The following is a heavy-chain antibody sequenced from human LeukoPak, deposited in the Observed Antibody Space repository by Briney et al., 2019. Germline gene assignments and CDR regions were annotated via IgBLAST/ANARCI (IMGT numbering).Heavy chain of an antibody. CDR2: ISGSGGST. D-gene: IGHD1-20*01. V-gene: IGHV3-23*01. J-gene: IGHJ3*02. CDR1: GFTFSSYA. CDR3: AKDPEPYNWNVGAFDI. Sequence: PGGSLRLSCAASGFTFSSYAMSWVRQAPGKGLEWVSAISGSGGSTYYADSVKGRFTISRDNSKNTLYLQMNSLRAEDTAVYYCAKDPEPYNWNVGAFDIWGQGTMVTVSS.